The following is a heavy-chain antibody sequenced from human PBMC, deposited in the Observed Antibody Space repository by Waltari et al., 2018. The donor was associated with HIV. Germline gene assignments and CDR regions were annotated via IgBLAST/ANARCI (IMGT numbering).Heavy chain of an antibody. Sequence: QVQLVQSGAAVKKPGASVKVSCKASRYTFPSYDINWVRQAPGQGLEWMGWDSAYNGNRKYAQKFQGRVTMTTDKSTSTAYMELRSLRSDDTAVYYCARGGGVVVGAMFDYWGQGTLVTVSS. V-gene: IGHV1-18*01. J-gene: IGHJ4*02. CDR1: RYTFPSYD. D-gene: IGHD2-2*01. CDR2: DSAYNGNR. CDR3: ARGGGVVVGAMFDY.